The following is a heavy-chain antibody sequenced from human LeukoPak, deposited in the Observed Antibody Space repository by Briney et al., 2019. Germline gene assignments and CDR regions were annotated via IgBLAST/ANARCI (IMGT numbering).Heavy chain of an antibody. D-gene: IGHD6-19*01. J-gene: IGHJ4*02. CDR1: GFTFSGHG. V-gene: IGHV3-23*01. CDR3: ASPDSGSGWYLPFDY. Sequence: GGSLRLSCAASGFTFSGHGMSWVRQAPGKGLEWVSTISGSGGSTYYADSVKGRFTISRDNSKNTLYLQMNSLRAEDTAVYYCASPDSGSGWYLPFDYWGQGTLVTVSS. CDR2: ISGSGGST.